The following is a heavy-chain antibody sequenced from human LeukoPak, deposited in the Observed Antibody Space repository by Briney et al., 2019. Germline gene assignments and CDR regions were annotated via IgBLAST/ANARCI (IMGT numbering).Heavy chain of an antibody. Sequence: GGSLRLSCAASGFTFSTYAMSWVRQAPGKGLEWVSTISGNGGSTYYADSVKGRFSISRDNSKNTLYLQMNSLRAEDTAVNYCARDPGYAIYYFDYWGQGLLVTVSS. V-gene: IGHV3-23*01. J-gene: IGHJ4*02. CDR3: ARDPGYAIYYFDY. CDR1: GFTFSTYA. CDR2: ISGNGGST. D-gene: IGHD3-9*01.